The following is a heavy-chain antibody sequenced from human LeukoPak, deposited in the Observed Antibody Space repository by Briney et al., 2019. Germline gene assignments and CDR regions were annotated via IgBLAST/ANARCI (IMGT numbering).Heavy chain of an antibody. CDR2: ISGSGGST. D-gene: IGHD2-2*01. Sequence: GGSLRLSCAASGFTFSSYAMSWVRQAPGRGLEWVSAISGSGGSTYHADSGKGRFTISRDNSKNTLYPQMNSLRAEDTAVYYCATYCSSTRCYGSWGQGTLVTVSS. CDR1: GFTFSSYA. V-gene: IGHV3-23*01. J-gene: IGHJ5*02. CDR3: ATYCSSTRCYGS.